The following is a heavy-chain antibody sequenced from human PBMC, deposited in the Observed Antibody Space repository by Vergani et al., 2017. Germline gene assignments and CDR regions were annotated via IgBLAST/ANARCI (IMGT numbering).Heavy chain of an antibody. V-gene: IGHV3-23*01. J-gene: IGHJ4*02. D-gene: IGHD6-19*01. CDR1: GFTFSSYA. CDR2: ISGSGGST. CDR3: ANRHRGRSGWYHFDY. Sequence: EVQLLESGGGLVQPGGSLRLSCAASGFTFSSYAMSWVRQAPGKGLEWVSAISGSGGSTYYADSVKGRFTISRDNSKNTLYLQMNSLRAEDTAVYYCANRHRGRSGWYHFDYWGQGTLVTVSS.